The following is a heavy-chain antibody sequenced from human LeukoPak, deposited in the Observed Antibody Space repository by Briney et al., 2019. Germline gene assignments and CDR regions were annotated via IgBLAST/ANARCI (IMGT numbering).Heavy chain of an antibody. CDR1: GFKFSDYG. Sequence: GGSLRLSCVASGFKFSDYGMHWVRQAPGKRLEWVAIIWYDGSNKYYADSVKGRFTISRDNSKNTLYLQMNSLRAEDTAVYYCAKGAFLEWLFPSRYFQSWGQGTLVTVSS. CDR2: IWYDGSNK. V-gene: IGHV3-33*06. D-gene: IGHD3-3*01. CDR3: AKGAFLEWLFPSRYFQS. J-gene: IGHJ5*02.